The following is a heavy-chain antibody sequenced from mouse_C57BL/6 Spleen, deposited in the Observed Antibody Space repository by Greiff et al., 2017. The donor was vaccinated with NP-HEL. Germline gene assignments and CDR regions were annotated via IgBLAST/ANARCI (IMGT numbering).Heavy chain of an antibody. Sequence: EVQGVESGAELVRPGASVKLSCTASGFNIKDDYMHWVKQRPEQGLEWIGWIDPENGDTEYASKFQGKATITADTSSNTAYLQLSSLTSEDTAVYYCTAITTVKDFDYWGQGTTLTVSS. J-gene: IGHJ2*01. CDR2: IDPENGDT. V-gene: IGHV14-4*01. CDR1: GFNIKDDY. D-gene: IGHD1-1*01. CDR3: TAITTVKDFDY.